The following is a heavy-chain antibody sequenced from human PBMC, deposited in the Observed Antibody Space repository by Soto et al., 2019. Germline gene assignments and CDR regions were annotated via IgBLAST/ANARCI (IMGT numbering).Heavy chain of an antibody. CDR1: GFTVSSNY. Sequence: EVQLVESGGGLVQPGGSLRLSCAASGFTVSSNYMSWVRQAPGKGLEWVSVIYSGGSTYYADSVKGRFTISRDNSKNTLYLQMNSLRAEDTAVYYCARDFSGCSGGSCYPHFDYWGQGTLVTVSS. D-gene: IGHD2-15*01. J-gene: IGHJ4*02. CDR2: IYSGGST. V-gene: IGHV3-66*01. CDR3: ARDFSGCSGGSCYPHFDY.